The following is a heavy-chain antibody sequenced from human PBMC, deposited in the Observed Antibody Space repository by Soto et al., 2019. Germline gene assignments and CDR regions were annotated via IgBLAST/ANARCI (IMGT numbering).Heavy chain of an antibody. V-gene: IGHV1-3*01. CDR2: ISAGNGNT. CDR1: GYTLTNYA. Sequence: ASVKVSCKASGYTLTNYAMHWVRQAPGQRLEWMGWISAGNGNTKYSQKFQGRVTITRDTSASTAYMELSSLTSEDTAVYYCARDFLNDKGGRPYYYYALDVWGQGTTVTVSS. J-gene: IGHJ6*02. CDR3: ARDFLNDKGGRPYYYYALDV. D-gene: IGHD2-15*01.